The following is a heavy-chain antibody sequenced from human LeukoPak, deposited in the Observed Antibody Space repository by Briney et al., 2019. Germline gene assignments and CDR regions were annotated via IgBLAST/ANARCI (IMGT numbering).Heavy chain of an antibody. Sequence: ASVKVSCKCSGYTFKSYDVTWVRQAPGQGLEWMGWISTDTGKTNYAQSLQGRVSMTTDTSTTTAYMELRSLRPDDTAVYYCARGATYGTNTWTLRWNYFDSWGQGTLVTVSS. D-gene: IGHD4-23*01. V-gene: IGHV1-18*01. CDR1: GYTFKSYD. J-gene: IGHJ4*02. CDR2: ISTDTGKT. CDR3: ARGATYGTNTWTLRWNYFDS.